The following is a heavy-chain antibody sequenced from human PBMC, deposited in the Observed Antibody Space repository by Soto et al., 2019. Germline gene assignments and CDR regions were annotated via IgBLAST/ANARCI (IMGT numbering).Heavy chain of an antibody. V-gene: IGHV3-9*01. CDR2: ISWERGRI. J-gene: IGHJ4*02. D-gene: IGHD5-12*01. Sequence: EAQLVESGGGLVQPGRSLRLSCAASGFNFDDYAMHWVRQIPGKGLEWVSGISWERGRIGYADSVKGRFTISRDNAKNALCLLMNSRRPEDTVVYYCVKDHDEDFGYDLDYLNKWGQGTLVTVSS. CDR3: VKDHDEDFGYDLDYLNK. CDR1: GFNFDDYA.